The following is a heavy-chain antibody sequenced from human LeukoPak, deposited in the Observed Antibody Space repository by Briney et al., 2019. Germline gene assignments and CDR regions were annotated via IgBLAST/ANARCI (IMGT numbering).Heavy chain of an antibody. CDR2: IYSGGST. Sequence: PGGSLRLSCAASGFTVSSNYMSWVRQAPGKGLGWVSLIYSGGSTYYTDSVKGRFTTSRDNSKKTLYLQMNSLRAEDTAVYYCARGTSRTSPLTGYYKGYFDYWGQGTLVTVSS. D-gene: IGHD3-9*01. J-gene: IGHJ4*02. V-gene: IGHV3-66*02. CDR1: GFTVSSNY. CDR3: ARGTSRTSPLTGYYKGYFDY.